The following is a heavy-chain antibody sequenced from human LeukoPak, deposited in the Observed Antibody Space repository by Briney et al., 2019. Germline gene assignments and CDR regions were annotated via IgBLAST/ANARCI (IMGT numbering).Heavy chain of an antibody. CDR1: GGSISSYY. D-gene: IGHD3-10*01. CDR3: AGAAIWFGELLYWFDP. J-gene: IGHJ5*02. Sequence: PSETLSLTCTVSGGSISSYYWSWIRQPPGKGLEWIGYIFYSGSTSYNPSLKSRVTISVDTPKNQFSLKLSSVTAADTAVYYCAGAAIWFGELLYWFDPWGQGTLVTVSS. CDR2: IFYSGST. V-gene: IGHV4-59*01.